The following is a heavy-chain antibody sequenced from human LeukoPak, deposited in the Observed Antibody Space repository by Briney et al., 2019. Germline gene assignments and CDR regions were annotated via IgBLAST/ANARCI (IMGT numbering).Heavy chain of an antibody. Sequence: SQTLSLTCTVSGGSISSGDYYWNWIRQPPGKGLEWIGYIYYSGSSYYNPSLRSRVTISIDTSKNQFSLKLSSVTATDTAVYYCARGTSRRLRLGELSFVFDYWGQGTLGTVSS. D-gene: IGHD3-16*02. J-gene: IGHJ4*02. CDR2: IYYSGSS. CDR3: ARGTSRRLRLGELSFVFDY. CDR1: GGSISSGDYY. V-gene: IGHV4-30-4*01.